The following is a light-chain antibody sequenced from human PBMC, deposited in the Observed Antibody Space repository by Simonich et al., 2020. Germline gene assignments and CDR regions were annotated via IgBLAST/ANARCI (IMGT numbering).Light chain of an antibody. CDR3: AAWDDSLSGPV. CDR1: RSTIGSNY. J-gene: IGLJ3*02. Sequence: QSVLTQPPSASGTPGQRVTISCSGSRSTIGSNYVYWYQKLPGTAPKLLIYRNNHLRSWVPDRFSGSKSGTSASLAISGLRSEDEAEYYCAAWDDSLSGPVFGGGTKLTVL. CDR2: RNN. V-gene: IGLV1-47*01.